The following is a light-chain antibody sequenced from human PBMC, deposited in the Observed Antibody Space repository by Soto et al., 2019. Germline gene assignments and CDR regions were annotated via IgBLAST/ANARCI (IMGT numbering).Light chain of an antibody. V-gene: IGKV1-5*01. CDR1: QSISTW. Sequence: DIQMTQSPSTLSASVGDRVTITCRASQSISTWLAWYQQKPGRAPKVLIYDASSLKSGVPSRFSGSGSGTEFTLTISSLQIDDFATYYCQQYNGYFGGGTKVEIK. J-gene: IGKJ4*01. CDR3: QQYNGY. CDR2: DAS.